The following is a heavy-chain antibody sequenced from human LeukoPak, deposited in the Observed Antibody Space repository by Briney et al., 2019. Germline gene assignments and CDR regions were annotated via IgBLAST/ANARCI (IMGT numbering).Heavy chain of an antibody. J-gene: IGHJ4*02. CDR2: IYTSGSA. D-gene: IGHD3-22*01. Sequence: SETLSLTCTVSGGSISSGSYYWSWIRQPAGKGLEWIGRIYTSGSANYNPSLKSRVTISVDTSKNQFSLKLRSVTAADTAVYYCARVMVGYYDSSGYYYFDYWGQGTLVTVSS. V-gene: IGHV4-61*02. CDR1: GGSISSGSYY. CDR3: ARVMVGYYDSSGYYYFDY.